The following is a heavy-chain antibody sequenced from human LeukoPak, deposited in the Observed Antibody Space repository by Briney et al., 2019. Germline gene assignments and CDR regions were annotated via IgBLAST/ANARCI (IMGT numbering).Heavy chain of an antibody. CDR1: GGTFSSYA. J-gene: IGHJ5*02. CDR2: IIPIFGTA. CDR3: ARQDYGDYFLGWFDP. V-gene: IGHV1-69*06. D-gene: IGHD4-17*01. Sequence: GASVKVSCKASGGTFSSYAISWVRQAPGQGLEWMGGIIPIFGTANYAQKFQGRVTITADKSTSTAYMELSSLRSEDTAVYYCARQDYGDYFLGWFDPWGQGTLVTVSS.